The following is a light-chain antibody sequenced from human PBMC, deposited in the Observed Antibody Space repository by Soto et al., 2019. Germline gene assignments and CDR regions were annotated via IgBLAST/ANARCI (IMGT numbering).Light chain of an antibody. J-gene: IGKJ1*01. CDR1: QSVIYSANNKNC. Sequence: DIVMTQSPDSLAVSLGERATINCKSSQSVIYSANNKNCLAWYRQKPGQAPRLLIYGTSSRATGIPDRFSGSESGTDLTITISRLEPEDCEVYDGQQYHSSPRTFGQGTKVDIK. V-gene: IGKV4-1*01. CDR2: GTS. CDR3: QQYHSSPRT.